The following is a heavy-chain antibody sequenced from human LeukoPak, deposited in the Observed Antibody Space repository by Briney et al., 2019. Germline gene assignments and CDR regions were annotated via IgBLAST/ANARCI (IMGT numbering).Heavy chain of an antibody. D-gene: IGHD4-11*01. CDR2: ISWNSGSI. CDR1: GFTFNDYA. CDR3: ASNYGG. V-gene: IGHV3-9*01. Sequence: GRSLRLSCAASGFTFNDYAMQWVRQPPGKGLEWVSGISWNSGSIGYADSVKGRFTISRDNAKNSLYLQMNSLRAEDTAVYYCASNYGGWGQGTLVTVSS. J-gene: IGHJ4*02.